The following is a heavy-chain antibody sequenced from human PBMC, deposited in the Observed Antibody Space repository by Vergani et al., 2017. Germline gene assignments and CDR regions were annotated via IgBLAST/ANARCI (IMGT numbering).Heavy chain of an antibody. V-gene: IGHV1-8*01. CDR2: MNPNSGGT. J-gene: IGHJ4*02. Sequence: QVQLVQSGAEVKKPGASVKVSCKASGYTFTSYDINWVRQATGQGLEWMGWMNPNSGGTNYAQKFQGRVTMTRDTSTSTVYMELSSLRSEDTAVYYCAREGVGARPAFDYWGQGTLVTVSS. CDR3: AREGVGARPAFDY. CDR1: GYTFTSYD. D-gene: IGHD1-26*01.